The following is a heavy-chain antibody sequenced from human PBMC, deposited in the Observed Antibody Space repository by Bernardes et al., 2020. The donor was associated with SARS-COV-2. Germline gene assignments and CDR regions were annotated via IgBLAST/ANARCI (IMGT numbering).Heavy chain of an antibody. CDR3: AKIMFDLPDY. D-gene: IGHD3-9*01. Sequence: GGSLRLSCAASGFTFSSYGMHWVRQAPGKGLEWLAVIAYDGSNKYYADSVKGRFTISRDNSKNTLYLQMNSLRAEDTAVYYCAKIMFDLPDYWGQGTLVTVSS. V-gene: IGHV3-30*18. CDR1: GFTFSSYG. J-gene: IGHJ4*02. CDR2: IAYDGSNK.